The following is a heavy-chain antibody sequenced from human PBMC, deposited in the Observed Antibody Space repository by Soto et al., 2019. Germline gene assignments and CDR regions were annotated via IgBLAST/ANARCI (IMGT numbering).Heavy chain of an antibody. V-gene: IGHV3-11*06. CDR3: ARDTRGGYDYDDEGLDAFDI. D-gene: IGHD5-12*01. CDR2: ISSSSSYT. CDR1: GFTFSDYY. Sequence: QVQLVESGGGLVKPGGSLRLSCAASGFTFSDYYMSWIRQAPGKGLEWVSYISSSSSYTNYADSVKGRFTISRDNAKNSLYLQMNSLRAEDTAVYYCARDTRGGYDYDDEGLDAFDIWGQGTMVTVSS. J-gene: IGHJ3*02.